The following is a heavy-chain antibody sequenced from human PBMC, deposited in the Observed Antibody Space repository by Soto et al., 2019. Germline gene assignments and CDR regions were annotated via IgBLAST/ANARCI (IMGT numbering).Heavy chain of an antibody. CDR2: IYWDDDK. J-gene: IGHJ3*02. CDR1: GFSLSTSGVG. D-gene: IGHD2-2*01. Sequence: SGPTLVNPTQTLTLTCTFSGFSLSTSGVGVGWIRQPPGKALEWLALIYWDDDKRYSPSLKSRLNITKDTTKNQVVLTMADMDPVDTATYYCARRYCSSTSCYYIVDAFDIWGEGTMVTV. V-gene: IGHV2-5*02. CDR3: ARRYCSSTSCYYIVDAFDI.